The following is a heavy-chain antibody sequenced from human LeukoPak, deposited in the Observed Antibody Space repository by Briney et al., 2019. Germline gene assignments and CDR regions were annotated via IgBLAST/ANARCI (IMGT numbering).Heavy chain of an antibody. CDR1: GGSLSGYY. J-gene: IGHJ5*02. V-gene: IGHV4-34*01. CDR3: ARGNRGFDP. CDR2: INDSGTT. Sequence: SETLSLTCAVYGGSLSGYYWNWIRQSPGKVLEWIGEINDSGTTNYNPSLKSRVTISVDTSKNQFSLKLSSVTAADTAVYYCARGNRGFDPWGQGTLVTVSS. D-gene: IGHD1-14*01.